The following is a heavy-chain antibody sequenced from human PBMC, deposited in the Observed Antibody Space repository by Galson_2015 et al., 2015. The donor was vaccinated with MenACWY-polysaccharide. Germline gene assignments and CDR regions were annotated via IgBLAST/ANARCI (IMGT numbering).Heavy chain of an antibody. CDR2: IKGDGSVK. Sequence: SLRLSCAASGLTFSDYFMTWVRQAPGKGLEWVANIKGDGSVKNYVDSVRGRFTISSDDATNSVFLQMSSLTGEDTAVYFCARSWFGEEDAFDTWGQETMVTVST. CDR3: ARSWFGEEDAFDT. V-gene: IGHV3-7*01. J-gene: IGHJ3*02. CDR1: GLTFSDYF. D-gene: IGHD3-10*01.